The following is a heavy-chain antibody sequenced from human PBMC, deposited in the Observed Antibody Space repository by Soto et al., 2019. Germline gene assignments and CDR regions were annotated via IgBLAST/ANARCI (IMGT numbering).Heavy chain of an antibody. Sequence: QVQLQESGPGLVQPSQTLSLTCTVSGDSITAGGHYWAWIRQHPEKGLEWLGYIHYSGTTDYNPPLKRRLTVSVDTSKNQFSLSLSSVTAADTAIYYCAALTATYWNFSIWGRGTLVTVSS. CDR2: IHYSGTT. CDR1: GDSITAGGHY. D-gene: IGHD2-21*02. J-gene: IGHJ2*01. V-gene: IGHV4-31*03. CDR3: AALTATYWNFSI.